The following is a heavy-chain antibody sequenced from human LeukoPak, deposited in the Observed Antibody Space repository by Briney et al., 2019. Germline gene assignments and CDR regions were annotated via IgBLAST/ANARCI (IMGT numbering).Heavy chain of an antibody. D-gene: IGHD5-18*01. CDR2: ISSSTSYI. Sequence: PGGSLRLSCAASGFTFSSYSMNWIRQAPGKGLEWVSSISSSTSYIYYADSVRGRFTISRDNAKNSLYLQMNSLRAEDTAVYYCARDREDTAMVSWGQGTLVTVSS. CDR3: ARDREDTAMVS. V-gene: IGHV3-21*01. J-gene: IGHJ4*02. CDR1: GFTFSSYS.